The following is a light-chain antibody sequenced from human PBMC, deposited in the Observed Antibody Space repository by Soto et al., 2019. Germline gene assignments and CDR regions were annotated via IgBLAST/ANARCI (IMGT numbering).Light chain of an antibody. V-gene: IGLV2-14*01. J-gene: IGLJ3*02. CDR3: SAYTARSTLV. CDR2: EVR. CDR1: MRDVGAYNL. Sequence: QSARTQPASVSGSAGQSITISCSGTMRDVGAYNLVSWYQQHPGTAPKLIIYEVRNRPSGISSRFSGSRSGNTASLTISWLQSEDEGEYYCSAYTARSTLVFGGGTKVTVL.